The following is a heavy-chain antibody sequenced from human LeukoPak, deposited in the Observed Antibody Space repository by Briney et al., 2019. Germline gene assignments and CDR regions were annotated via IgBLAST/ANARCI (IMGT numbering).Heavy chain of an antibody. CDR3: AREFGPPPWFDP. D-gene: IGHD3-10*01. CDR2: IYHSGST. Sequence: SQTLSLTCTVSGGSISSGGYYWSWIRQPPGKGLEWIGYIYHSGSTYYNPSLKSRVTISVDRSKNQFSLKLSSVTAADTAVYYCAREFGPPPWFDPWGQGTLVTVSS. CDR1: GGSISSGGYY. J-gene: IGHJ5*02. V-gene: IGHV4-30-2*01.